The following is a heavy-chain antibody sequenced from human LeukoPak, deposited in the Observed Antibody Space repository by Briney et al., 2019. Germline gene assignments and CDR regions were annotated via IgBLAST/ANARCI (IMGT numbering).Heavy chain of an antibody. D-gene: IGHD6-19*01. CDR1: GGSISSTNW. CDR2: INHTGST. V-gene: IGHV4-4*02. Sequence: RSSGTLSLTCAVSGGSISSTNWWNWVRQPPGKGLEWIGEINHTGSTNYNPSLKSPVIISVDTSKNQFSLILNSVTAAEMAVYYCARGVVIGEWLVPDYWGEGALVTVSS. J-gene: IGHJ4*02. CDR3: ARGVVIGEWLVPDY.